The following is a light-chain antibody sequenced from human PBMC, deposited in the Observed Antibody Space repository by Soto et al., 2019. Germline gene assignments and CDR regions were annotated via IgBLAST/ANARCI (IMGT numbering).Light chain of an antibody. Sequence: DIQMTQSPSSLSASVGDRVTITCRASQGISTYLNWYQQKPGKAPKLLIYAASTLQSGVPSRFSGSGSGTEFTLTISSLQPDDFATYYCQQYYSYPRTFGQGTKADIK. CDR1: QGISTY. CDR2: AAS. CDR3: QQYYSYPRT. J-gene: IGKJ1*01. V-gene: IGKV1-17*01.